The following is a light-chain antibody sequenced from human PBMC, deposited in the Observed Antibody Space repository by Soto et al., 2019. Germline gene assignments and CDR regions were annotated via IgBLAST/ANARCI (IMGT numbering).Light chain of an antibody. CDR3: QQYVNSPPT. Sequence: EIVLTQSPCSLSWSXGERATLSXXXSQSVSRSYLAWYQQKRGQAPRLLIYGASSRANGIPDRFSGGGSGTDFTLTISRLEPEDFAVYYCQQYVNSPPTFGQGTKVDIK. CDR2: GAS. J-gene: IGKJ1*01. CDR1: QSVSRSY. V-gene: IGKV3-20*01.